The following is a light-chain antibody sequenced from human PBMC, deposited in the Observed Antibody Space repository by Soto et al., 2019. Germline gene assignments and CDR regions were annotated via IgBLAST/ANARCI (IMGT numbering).Light chain of an antibody. CDR3: CSYAGSYTWV. Sequence: QSALTQPRSVSGSPGQSVTISCTGTSSDVGNYNYVSWYRQHPGKAPKLMIYDVAQRPSGVPDRFSGSKSGNTASLTISGLQAEDEADDYCCSYAGSYTWVFGGGTKVTVL. CDR1: SSDVGNYNY. V-gene: IGLV2-11*01. CDR2: DVA. J-gene: IGLJ3*02.